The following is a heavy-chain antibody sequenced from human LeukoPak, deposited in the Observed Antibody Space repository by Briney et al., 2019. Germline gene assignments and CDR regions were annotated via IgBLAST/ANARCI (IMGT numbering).Heavy chain of an antibody. CDR1: GFTFRDYW. Sequence: GGSLRLSCAASGFTFRDYWMTWVRQAPGRGLEWVANIKRDGSEKYYVDSVRGRFIISRDDAKNSLYLQMNGLRVEDTAVYYCARDQYELRSYYYGMDAWGKGTTVSVSS. V-gene: IGHV3-7*03. D-gene: IGHD2-2*01. J-gene: IGHJ6*04. CDR3: ARDQYELRSYYYGMDA. CDR2: IKRDGSEK.